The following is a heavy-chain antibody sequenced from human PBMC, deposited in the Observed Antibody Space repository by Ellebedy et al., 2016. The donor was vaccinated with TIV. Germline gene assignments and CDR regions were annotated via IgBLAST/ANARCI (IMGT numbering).Heavy chain of an antibody. CDR1: GSSISSGYY. CDR2: MYHSGST. CDR3: ARDGSFRGVTPPDY. J-gene: IGHJ4*02. Sequence: MPSETLSLTCSVSGSSISSGYYWGWIRQPPGRGLEWIGSMYHSGSTYYSPSLKRRVTISVDTSKNQLSLRLSSVTAADTAVYYCARDGSFRGVTPPDYWGQGTLVTVSS. V-gene: IGHV4-38-2*02. D-gene: IGHD3-16*01.